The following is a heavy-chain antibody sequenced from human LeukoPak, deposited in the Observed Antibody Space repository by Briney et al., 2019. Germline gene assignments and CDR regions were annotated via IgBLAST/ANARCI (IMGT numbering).Heavy chain of an antibody. J-gene: IGHJ6*03. CDR1: GGSISGSISSYY. CDR2: IYYSGST. Sequence: SETLSLTCTVSGGSISGSISSYYWNWIRQPPGEGLEWIGYIYYSGSTNYNPSLKSRVTISVDTSKNQFSLKLTSVTAADTAVYYCARASYDSYYYYMDVWGKGTTVTISS. CDR3: ARASYDSYYYYMDV. D-gene: IGHD5-18*01. V-gene: IGHV4-61*01.